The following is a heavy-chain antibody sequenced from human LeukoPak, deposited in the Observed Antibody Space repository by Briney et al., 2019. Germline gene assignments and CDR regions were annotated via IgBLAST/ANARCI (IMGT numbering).Heavy chain of an antibody. CDR3: ARDGRAVAGTGGGFDY. CDR2: IYYSGST. V-gene: IGHV4-30-4*01. CDR1: GGSISSGDYY. Sequence: SQTLSLTCTVSGGSISSGDYYWSWIRQPPGKGLEWIGYIYYSGSTYYNPSLKSRVTISVDTSKNQFSLKLSSVTAADTAVYYCARDGRAVAGTGGGFDYWGQGTLVTVSS. D-gene: IGHD6-19*01. J-gene: IGHJ4*02.